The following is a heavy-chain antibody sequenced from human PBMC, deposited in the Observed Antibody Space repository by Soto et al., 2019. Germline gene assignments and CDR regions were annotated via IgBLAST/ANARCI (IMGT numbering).Heavy chain of an antibody. CDR2: IKSKTDGGTT. Sequence: GGSLRLSGAASGFAFSNAWRNWVRQAPGKGLEWVGRIKSKTDGGTTDYAAPVKGRFTISRDDSKNTLYLQMNSLKTEDTAVYYCTTDPRRSWVLNTFDYWGQGTLVTVSS. V-gene: IGHV3-15*07. J-gene: IGHJ4*02. D-gene: IGHD6-13*01. CDR3: TTDPRRSWVLNTFDY. CDR1: GFAFSNAW.